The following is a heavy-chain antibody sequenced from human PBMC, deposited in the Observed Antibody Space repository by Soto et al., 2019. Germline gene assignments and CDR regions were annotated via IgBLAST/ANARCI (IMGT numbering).Heavy chain of an antibody. J-gene: IGHJ3*02. CDR1: GASINSYY. CDR3: ARDGDPIAADNEGFHI. D-gene: IGHD6-13*01. Sequence: QVQLQESGPGLVKPSETLSLTCTVYGASINSYYWSWIRQPPGKGLEWIGLIYHSGYTNYNPSLKSRVSITLETSKNQFSLNLISVTAADTAVYYCARDGDPIAADNEGFHIWGQGTMVTVSS. V-gene: IGHV4-59*01. CDR2: IYHSGYT.